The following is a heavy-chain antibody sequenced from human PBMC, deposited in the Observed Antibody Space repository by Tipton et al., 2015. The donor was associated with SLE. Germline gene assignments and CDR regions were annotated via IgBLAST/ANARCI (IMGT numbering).Heavy chain of an antibody. D-gene: IGHD3-22*01. J-gene: IGHJ4*02. CDR3: ARYYYDASGITLFDY. V-gene: IGHV4-39*07. CDR1: GGSISSSSYY. Sequence: TLSLTCTVSGGSISSSSYYWGWIRQPPGKGLEWIGIIYYSGSTYYNPSLQSRVTISLDTSKNQFSLKLSSVTAADTAVYYCARYYYDASGITLFDYWGQGTLVTVSS. CDR2: IYYSGST.